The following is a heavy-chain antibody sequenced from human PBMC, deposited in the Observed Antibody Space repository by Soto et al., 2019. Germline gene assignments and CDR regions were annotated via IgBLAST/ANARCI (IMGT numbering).Heavy chain of an antibody. D-gene: IGHD4-17*01. J-gene: IGHJ4*02. CDR2: ISYDGTNK. V-gene: IGHV3-30-3*01. Sequence: ESGGGVVQPGRSLRLSCAASGFTFSSYAMHWVRQAPGKGLEWVAIISYDGTNKYYGDSDKDRFTISRDNSKNTLYLQMNSLRPEDTSVFYCARGRGDYGDYLGLDYWGQGTLVTVPS. CDR1: GFTFSSYA. CDR3: ARGRGDYGDYLGLDY.